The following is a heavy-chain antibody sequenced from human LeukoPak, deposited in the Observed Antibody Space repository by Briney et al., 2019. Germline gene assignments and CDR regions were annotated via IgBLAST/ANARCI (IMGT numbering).Heavy chain of an antibody. D-gene: IGHD4-17*01. CDR3: ARDGTYGDYVWRVDY. V-gene: IGHV4-38-2*02. Sequence: PSETLSLTCTVSGYSISSGYHWGWIRQPPGKGLEWIGSIYHSGSTYYNPSLKSRVTISVDTSKNQFSLKLSSVTAADTAVYYCARDGTYGDYVWRVDYWGQGTLVTVSS. CDR2: IYHSGST. CDR1: GYSISSGYH. J-gene: IGHJ4*02.